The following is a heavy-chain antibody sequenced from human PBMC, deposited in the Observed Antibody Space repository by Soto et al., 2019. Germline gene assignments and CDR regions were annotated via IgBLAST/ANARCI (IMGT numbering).Heavy chain of an antibody. Sequence: QVQLVQSGAEVRKPGASVKVSCKASGHTLASYDINWVRQATGQGLEWMGWMTPDSGDTGYAQKFQCRVTRTWDTSITTAYMELSSLRSDDTAVYYCARDPFYGWFDSWGQGTLVTVSS. J-gene: IGHJ5*01. D-gene: IGHD3-16*01. CDR3: ARDPFYGWFDS. V-gene: IGHV1-8*01. CDR1: GHTLASYD. CDR2: MTPDSGDT.